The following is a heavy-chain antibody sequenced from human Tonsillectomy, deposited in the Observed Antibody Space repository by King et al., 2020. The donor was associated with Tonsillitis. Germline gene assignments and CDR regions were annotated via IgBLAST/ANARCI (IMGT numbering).Heavy chain of an antibody. J-gene: IGHJ4*02. CDR3: ARDPYNTYYFDY. V-gene: IGHV3-30*04. CDR1: GFTFSRYA. CDR2: ISFDGSYK. D-gene: IGHD1-14*01. Sequence: VQLVESGGGVVQPGRSLRLSCAASGFTFSRYAMHWVRQAPGKGLEWVAVISFDGSYKYYAGSVRGRFTISRDNSKNTLFLQMNSLRAEDTAVYYCARDPYNTYYFDYWGQGALVTVSS.